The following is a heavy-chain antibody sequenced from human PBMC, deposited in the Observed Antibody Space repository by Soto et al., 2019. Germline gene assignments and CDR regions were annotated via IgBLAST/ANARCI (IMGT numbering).Heavy chain of an antibody. D-gene: IGHD4-17*01. CDR1: GGSISSYD. CDR2: IYYSGST. V-gene: IGHV4-59*01. CDR3: ARTTVTTSLDYYYYMDV. Sequence: SETLSLTCTVSGGSISSYDLSWIRQPPGKGLEWIGYIYYSGSTNYNPSLKSRVTISVDTSKNQFSLKLSSVTAADTAVYYCARTTVTTSLDYYYYMDVWGKGATVTVSS. J-gene: IGHJ6*03.